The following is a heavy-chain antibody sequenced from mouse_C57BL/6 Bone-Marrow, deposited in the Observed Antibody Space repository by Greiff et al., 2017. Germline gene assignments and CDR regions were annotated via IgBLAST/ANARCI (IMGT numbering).Heavy chain of an antibody. D-gene: IGHD3-2*02. CDR3: ARHQTAQATIFAY. J-gene: IGHJ3*01. Sequence: EVKLMESGGDLVKPGGSLKLSCAASGFTFSSYGMSWVRQTPDKRLEWVATISSGGSYTYYPDSVKGRFTISRDNAKNTLYLQMSSLKSEDTAMYYCARHQTAQATIFAYWGQGTLVTVSA. CDR1: GFTFSSYG. V-gene: IGHV5-6*01. CDR2: ISSGGSYT.